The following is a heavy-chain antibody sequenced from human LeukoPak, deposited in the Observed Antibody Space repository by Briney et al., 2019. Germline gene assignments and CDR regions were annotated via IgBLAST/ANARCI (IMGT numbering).Heavy chain of an antibody. CDR1: GFTLSSYS. J-gene: IGHJ6*03. V-gene: IGHV3-21*01. CDR2: ISSSSTYI. Sequence: GGSLRLSCAASGFTLSSYSMNWVRQAPGKGLEWVSSISSSSTYIYYADSVKGRFTISGDNAKNSLYLQMNSLRAEDTAVYYCARDYGDFPYYYMDVWGKGTTVTVSS. CDR3: ARDYGDFPYYYMDV. D-gene: IGHD4-17*01.